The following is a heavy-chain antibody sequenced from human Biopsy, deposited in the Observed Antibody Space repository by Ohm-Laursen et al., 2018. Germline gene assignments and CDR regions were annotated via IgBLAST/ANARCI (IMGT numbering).Heavy chain of an antibody. CDR3: ARHAPSYSGSYWRYFDL. CDR1: GDSISSYY. V-gene: IGHV4-59*08. CDR2: VYYTGST. Sequence: SDTLSLTCTVSGDSISSYYWSWIRQPPGKGLQWIGYVYYTGSTNYNPSLKSRVITSVDRSMNHLSQRLPSVTSADTAVYYCARHAPSYSGSYWRYFDLWGRGTLVTVSS. J-gene: IGHJ2*01. D-gene: IGHD1-26*01.